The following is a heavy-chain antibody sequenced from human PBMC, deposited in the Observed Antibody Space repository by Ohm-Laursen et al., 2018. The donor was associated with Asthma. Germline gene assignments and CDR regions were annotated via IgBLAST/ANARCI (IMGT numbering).Heavy chain of an antibody. Sequence: SETLSLTCTVSGGSISSSYWSWIRQPPGKGQEWIGYIYYSGSTNYNPSLKSRVTISVDTSKNQFSLKLSSVTAADTAVYYCARGQYRIFDYWGQGTLVTVSS. CDR3: ARGQYRIFDY. V-gene: IGHV4-59*01. CDR2: IYYSGST. D-gene: IGHD1-14*01. J-gene: IGHJ4*02. CDR1: GGSISSSY.